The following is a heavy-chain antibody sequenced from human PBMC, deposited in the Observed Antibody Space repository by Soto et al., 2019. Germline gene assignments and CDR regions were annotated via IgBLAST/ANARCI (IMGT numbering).Heavy chain of an antibody. CDR1: GYRFRSYY. V-gene: IGHV1-46*01. Sequence: ASVKVSCKASGYRFRSYYVHWVRQAPGQGLEWIAAFNPANGRTTYAETFHGRITITTDTSTSIVFMELSSLRSEDTAVYFCARDTSRRQIYHGMDVWGQGTTVTAP. CDR3: ARDTSRRQIYHGMDV. D-gene: IGHD1-1*01. CDR2: FNPANGRT. J-gene: IGHJ6*02.